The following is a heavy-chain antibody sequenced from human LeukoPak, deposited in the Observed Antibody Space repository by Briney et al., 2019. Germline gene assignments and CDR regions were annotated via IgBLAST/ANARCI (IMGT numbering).Heavy chain of an antibody. CDR2: IYSGGST. D-gene: IGHD7-27*01. CDR1: GFTVSSNY. CDR3: ARDLTGDAYFDY. J-gene: IGHJ4*02. Sequence: GGSLRLSCEVSGFTVSSNYMTWVRQAPGKGLEWVSIIYSGGSTHYADSVKGRFAISRDNSKNTLYLQMNSLRAEDTAVFYCARDLTGDAYFDYWGQGTLVTVSS. V-gene: IGHV3-66*01.